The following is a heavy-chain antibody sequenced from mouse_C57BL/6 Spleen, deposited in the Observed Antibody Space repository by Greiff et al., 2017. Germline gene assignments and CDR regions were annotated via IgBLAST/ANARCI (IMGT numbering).Heavy chain of an antibody. CDR3: GRYESYYAMDY. V-gene: IGHV1-9*01. D-gene: IGHD2-12*01. CDR2: ILPGSGST. CDR1: GYTFTGYW. Sequence: VQLQQSGAELMKPGASVKLSCKATGYTFTGYWIEWVKQRPGHGLEWIGEILPGSGSTNYNEKFKGKATFTADTSSNTAYMQLSSLTAEDSSICYCGRYESYYAMDYWGQGTSVTVSS. J-gene: IGHJ4*01.